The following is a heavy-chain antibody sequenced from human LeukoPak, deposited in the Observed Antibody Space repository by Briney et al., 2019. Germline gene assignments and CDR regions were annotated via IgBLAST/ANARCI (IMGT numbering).Heavy chain of an antibody. Sequence: SETLSLTCTVSGGSISSYYWSWIRQPPGKGLEWIGYIYYSGSTNYNPSLKSRVTISVDTSKNQFSLKLSSVTAADTAVYYCAIVPPPPYDILTGYYYYYYMDVWGKGTTVTVSS. D-gene: IGHD3-9*01. J-gene: IGHJ6*03. CDR3: AIVPPPPYDILTGYYYYYYMDV. CDR1: GGSISSYY. CDR2: IYYSGST. V-gene: IGHV4-59*01.